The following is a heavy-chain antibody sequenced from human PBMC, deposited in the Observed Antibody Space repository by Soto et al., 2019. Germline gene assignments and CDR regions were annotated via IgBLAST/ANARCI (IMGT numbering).Heavy chain of an antibody. CDR2: IYSTGNT. Sequence: SETLSLTFTVSGASVRSSSYWGWIRQPPGKGLEWIGSIYSTGNTYYNPSLNSQVTISVDTSKNQFSLNVISVTAADTAVYYCRRSSRYSTDVWGQGTTVT. V-gene: IGHV4-39*01. J-gene: IGHJ6*02. D-gene: IGHD6-13*01. CDR3: RRSSRYSTDV. CDR1: GASVRSSSY.